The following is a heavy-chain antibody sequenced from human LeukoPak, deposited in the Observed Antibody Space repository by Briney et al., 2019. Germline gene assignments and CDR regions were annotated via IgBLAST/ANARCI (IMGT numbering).Heavy chain of an antibody. CDR2: IIPIFGTA. D-gene: IGHD1-26*01. J-gene: IGHJ4*02. V-gene: IGHV1-69*06. CDR3: AREGSGSYFDY. CDR1: GYTFTGYY. Sequence: ASVKVSCKASGYTFTGYYMHWVRQAPGQGLEWMGGIIPIFGTANYAQKFQGRVTITADKSTSTAYMELSSLKSEDTAVYYCAREGSGSYFDYWGQGTLVTVSS.